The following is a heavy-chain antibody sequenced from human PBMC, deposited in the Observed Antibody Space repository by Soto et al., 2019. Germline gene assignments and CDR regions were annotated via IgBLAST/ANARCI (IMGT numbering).Heavy chain of an antibody. CDR1: GFTFNNYA. CDR2: ISGSGDAT. J-gene: IGHJ4*02. Sequence: EVQLLESGGGLVRLGGSLRLSCAASGFTFNNYAMTWVRQPPGKGLEGVSAISGSGDATFYADSVRGRFTISRDNSKSTLYLQMNSLRAEDTAVYFCAKDLRAPATKNFDYWGQGTLVTVSS. V-gene: IGHV3-23*01. D-gene: IGHD6-25*01. CDR3: AKDLRAPATKNFDY.